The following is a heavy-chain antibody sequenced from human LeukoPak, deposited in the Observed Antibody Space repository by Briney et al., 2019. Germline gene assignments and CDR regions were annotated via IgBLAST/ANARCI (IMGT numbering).Heavy chain of an antibody. CDR2: INPNNGVT. J-gene: IGHJ4*02. CDR3: AGGIYSNYEGFDY. Sequence: ASVKVSCKASGYTFTGYYMHWVRQAPGQGLEWMGWINPNNGVTNYAQKFQGRVTMTRATSINTAYMELSRLRSDETAVYYCAGGIYSNYEGFDYWGQGTLVTVSS. D-gene: IGHD4-11*01. V-gene: IGHV1-2*02. CDR1: GYTFTGYY.